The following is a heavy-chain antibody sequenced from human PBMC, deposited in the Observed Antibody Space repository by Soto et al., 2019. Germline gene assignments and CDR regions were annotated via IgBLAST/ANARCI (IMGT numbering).Heavy chain of an antibody. CDR3: AKYSRTDILTGYYRPHDY. CDR2: IWYDGSNK. Sequence: GGSLRLSCAASGFTFSSYGMHWVRQAPGKGLEWVAVIWYDGSNKYYADSVKGRFTISRDNSKNTLYLQMNSLRAEDTAVYYCAKYSRTDILTGYYRPHDYWGQGTLVTVSS. J-gene: IGHJ4*02. V-gene: IGHV3-33*06. D-gene: IGHD3-9*01. CDR1: GFTFSSYG.